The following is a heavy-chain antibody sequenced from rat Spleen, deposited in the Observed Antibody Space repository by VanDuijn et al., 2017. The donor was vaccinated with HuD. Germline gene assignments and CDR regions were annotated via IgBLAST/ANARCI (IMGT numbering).Heavy chain of an antibody. D-gene: IGHD1-1*01. CDR1: GFTFSNYG. Sequence: EVQLVESGGDLVQPGRSLKLSCAASGFTFSNYGMAWVRQAPKKGLEWVAYISYDGGSTYYRDSVKGRFTISRDNAKSSLYLQMNSLTSEDTATYYCARLTTVVDSFDYWGQGVMVTVSS. V-gene: IGHV5-29*01. CDR2: ISYDGGST. CDR3: ARLTTVVDSFDY. J-gene: IGHJ2*01.